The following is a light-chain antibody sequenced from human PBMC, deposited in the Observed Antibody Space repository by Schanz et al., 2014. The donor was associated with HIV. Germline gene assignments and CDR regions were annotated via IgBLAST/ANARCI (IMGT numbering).Light chain of an antibody. Sequence: QSALTQPASVSGSPGQSITISCIGSSSDVGGHNYVSWYQQHPGKAPKLMIYEVIKRPSGVPDRFSGSKSGNTASLTVSGLQADDEADYYCSSYAATSNVLFGGGTKLTVL. CDR3: SSYAATSNVL. CDR1: SSDVGGHNY. CDR2: EVI. J-gene: IGLJ3*02. V-gene: IGLV2-8*01.